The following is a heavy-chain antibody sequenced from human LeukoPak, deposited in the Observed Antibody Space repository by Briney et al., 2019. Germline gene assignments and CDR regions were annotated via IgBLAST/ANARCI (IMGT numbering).Heavy chain of an antibody. CDR1: GGSISSNSYY. Sequence: SETLSLTCSVSGGSISSNSYYWGWIRQPPGKGLEWIGNIYYSGNTYYNPSLKSRVTISVDTSKNQFSLNLNSVTAADTAVYYCARRPTDFWSGNGVHFDSWGQGTLVTVSS. CDR2: IYYSGNT. D-gene: IGHD3-3*01. CDR3: ARRPTDFWSGNGVHFDS. J-gene: IGHJ4*02. V-gene: IGHV4-39*01.